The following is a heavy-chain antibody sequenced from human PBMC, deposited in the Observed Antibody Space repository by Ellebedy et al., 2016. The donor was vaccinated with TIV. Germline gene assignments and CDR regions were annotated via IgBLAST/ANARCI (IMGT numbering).Heavy chain of an antibody. J-gene: IGHJ3*02. CDR2: INPNSGGT. CDR1: GYTFTGYY. CDR3: ARDEVSTAHDAFDI. Sequence: ASVKVSXXASGYTFTGYYMHWVRQVPGQGLEWMGWINPNSGGTNYAQKFQGRVTMTRDTSISTAYMELSRLRSDDTAVYYCARDEVSTAHDAFDIWGQGTMVTVSS. V-gene: IGHV1-2*02.